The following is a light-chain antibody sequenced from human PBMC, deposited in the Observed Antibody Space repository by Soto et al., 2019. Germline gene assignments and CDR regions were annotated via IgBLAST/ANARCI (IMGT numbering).Light chain of an antibody. V-gene: IGKV3-11*01. J-gene: IGKJ4*01. Sequence: EIVLPQSPATLSLSPGERATLSCRASQSVSSYLAWYQQKPGQAPRLLIYDASNRATGIPARFSGSGSGTDFTLTIISLEPEDFAVYYCQQRSNWPRTFGGGTKVEIK. CDR3: QQRSNWPRT. CDR1: QSVSSY. CDR2: DAS.